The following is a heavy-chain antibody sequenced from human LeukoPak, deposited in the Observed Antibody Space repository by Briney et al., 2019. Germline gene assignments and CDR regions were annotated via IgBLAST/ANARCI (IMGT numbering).Heavy chain of an antibody. CDR1: GFTFSSYW. CDR2: INSDGSST. D-gene: IGHD2-21*02. V-gene: IGHV3-74*01. Sequence: PGGSLRLSCAASGFTFSSYWMHWVRQAPGKGLVWVSRINSDGSSTSYADSVKGRFTISRDNAKNTLYLQMNSLRAEDTAVYYCARVSRDHPYYYGMDVWGQGTTVTVSS. J-gene: IGHJ6*02. CDR3: ARVSRDHPYYYGMDV.